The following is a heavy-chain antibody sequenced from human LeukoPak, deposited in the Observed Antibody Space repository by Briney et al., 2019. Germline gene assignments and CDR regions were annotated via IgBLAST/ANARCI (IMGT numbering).Heavy chain of an antibody. J-gene: IGHJ6*02. CDR3: ASNSESKDYYYYDMDV. V-gene: IGHV1-2*06. Sequence: GASVKVSCKASGYTFTGYYIHWVRQAPGQGLEWMGRINPNNGGTNYAQKFQGRVTMTRDMSMSTAYMELSRLRSEDTAVYYCASNSESKDYYYYDMDVWGQGTTVTVSS. CDR2: INPNNGGT. CDR1: GYTFTGYY. D-gene: IGHD4-23*01.